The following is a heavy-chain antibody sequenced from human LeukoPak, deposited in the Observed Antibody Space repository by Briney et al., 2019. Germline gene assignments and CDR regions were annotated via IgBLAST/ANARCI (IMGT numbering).Heavy chain of an antibody. Sequence: GGSLRLSCAASGFTFSDYYMSWIRQAPGKGLEWVSYISSSGSTIYYADSVKGRFTISRDNAKNSLYLQMNSLRAEDTAVYYCARVFWGSSSWSNKPDWYFDLWGRGTLVTVSS. CDR1: GFTFSDYY. CDR3: ARVFWGSSSWSNKPDWYFDL. D-gene: IGHD6-13*01. V-gene: IGHV3-11*01. J-gene: IGHJ2*01. CDR2: ISSSGSTI.